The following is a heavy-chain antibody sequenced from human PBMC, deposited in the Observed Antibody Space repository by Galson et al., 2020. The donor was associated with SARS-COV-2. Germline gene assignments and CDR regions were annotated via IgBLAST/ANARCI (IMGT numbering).Heavy chain of an antibody. D-gene: IGHD3-9*01. Sequence: ASVKVSCKASGYTFTAYYIHWVRQAPGQGLEWMGWINPKSGGTNYAQKFEGRVTMTRDTSITTAYMELSRLRADDTAVYYCERLRYYDVLTGYIVDVWGQGTMVTVSS. J-gene: IGHJ6*02. CDR1: GYTFTAYY. V-gene: IGHV1-2*02. CDR3: ERLRYYDVLTGYIVDV. CDR2: INPKSGGT.